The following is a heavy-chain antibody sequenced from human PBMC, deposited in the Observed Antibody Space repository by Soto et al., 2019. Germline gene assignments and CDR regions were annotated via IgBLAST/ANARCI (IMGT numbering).Heavy chain of an antibody. D-gene: IGHD3-22*01. Sequence: GGSLRLSCSASGFIFSSSAMNWVRQAPGKGLEWVSAISGSGGSTKYADSVKGRFTISRDNSKNTLYLQMNSLRAEDTAVYYCAKDRTYDSSGYYASWGQGTLVTVSS. CDR3: AKDRTYDSSGYYAS. CDR2: ISGSGGST. J-gene: IGHJ5*02. V-gene: IGHV3-23*01. CDR1: GFIFSSSA.